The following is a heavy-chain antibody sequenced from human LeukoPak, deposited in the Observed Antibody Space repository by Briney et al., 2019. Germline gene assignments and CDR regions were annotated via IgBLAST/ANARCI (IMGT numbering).Heavy chain of an antibody. CDR2: ISYDGSNK. J-gene: IGHJ5*02. CDR1: GFTFSSYA. V-gene: IGHV3-30-3*01. CDR3: ARNGIYQLHWVWFDP. Sequence: GGSLRLSCAASGFTFSSYAMHWVRQAPGKGLEWVAVISYDGSNKYYADSVKGRFTISRDNSKNTLYLQMNSLRAEDTAVYYCARNGIYQLHWVWFDPWGQGTLVTVSS. D-gene: IGHD2-2*01.